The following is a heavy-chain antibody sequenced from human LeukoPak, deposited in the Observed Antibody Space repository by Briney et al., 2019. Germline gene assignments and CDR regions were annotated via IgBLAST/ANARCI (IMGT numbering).Heavy chain of an antibody. Sequence: GSSVKVSCKASGGTFSSYTISWVRQAPGQGLEWMGRITPILGIANYAQKFQGRVTITADKSTSTAYMELSSLRSEDTAVYYCARDLRYCSSTSCYYYYYGMDVWGQGTTVTVSS. D-gene: IGHD2-2*01. CDR3: ARDLRYCSSTSCYYYYYGMDV. J-gene: IGHJ6*02. V-gene: IGHV1-69*04. CDR1: GGTFSSYT. CDR2: ITPILGIA.